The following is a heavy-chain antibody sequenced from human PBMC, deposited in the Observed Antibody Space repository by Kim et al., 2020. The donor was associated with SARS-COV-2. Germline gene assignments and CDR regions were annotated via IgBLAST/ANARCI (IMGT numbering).Heavy chain of an antibody. CDR3: ASTTEQLVLTPYYYYGMDV. J-gene: IGHJ6*02. Sequence: GRFTISRDNSKNTLYLQMNSLRAEDTAVYYCASTTEQLVLTPYYYYGMDVWGQGTTVTVSS. V-gene: IGHV3-30*07. D-gene: IGHD6-13*01.